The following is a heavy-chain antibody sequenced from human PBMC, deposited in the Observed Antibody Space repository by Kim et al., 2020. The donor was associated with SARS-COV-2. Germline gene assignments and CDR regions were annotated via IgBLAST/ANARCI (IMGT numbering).Heavy chain of an antibody. Sequence: GGSLRLSCAASGFTFSSYSMNWVRQAPGKGLEWVSSISSSSSYIYYADSVKGRFTISRDNAKNSLYLQMNSLRAEDTAVYYCARVENEGDYGDSNIDYWGQGTLVTVSS. D-gene: IGHD4-17*01. CDR2: ISSSSSYI. CDR3: ARVENEGDYGDSNIDY. CDR1: GFTFSSYS. J-gene: IGHJ4*02. V-gene: IGHV3-21*01.